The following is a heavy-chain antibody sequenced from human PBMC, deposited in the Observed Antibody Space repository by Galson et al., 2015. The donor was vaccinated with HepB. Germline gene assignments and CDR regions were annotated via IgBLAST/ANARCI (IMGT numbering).Heavy chain of an antibody. CDR2: ITGHNGNT. D-gene: IGHD5-12*01. CDR1: GYTFTAYG. CDR3: ARGVATSGYYYMVV. V-gene: IGHV1-18*01. J-gene: IGHJ6*03. Sequence: SVKVSCKASGYTFTAYGINWVRQAPGQGLEWMGWITGHNGNTNYAQKLQGRVTMTTDTSTSTAYMEVRSLRSDDTAVYYCARGVATSGYYYMVVWGKGTTVIVSS.